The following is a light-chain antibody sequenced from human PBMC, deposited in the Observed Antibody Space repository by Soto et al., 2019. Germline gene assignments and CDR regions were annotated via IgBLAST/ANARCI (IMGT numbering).Light chain of an antibody. CDR2: EVS. Sequence: QSALTQPASVSGSPGQSITISCTGTSSDVGGYNYVSWYQQHPGKAPKLMIYEVSNRPSGVSNRFSGSKSGNTASLTISGLQAEDEADYYCSSYTSRSTLEFGGGTQLTVL. V-gene: IGLV2-14*01. J-gene: IGLJ3*02. CDR1: SSDVGGYNY. CDR3: SSYTSRSTLE.